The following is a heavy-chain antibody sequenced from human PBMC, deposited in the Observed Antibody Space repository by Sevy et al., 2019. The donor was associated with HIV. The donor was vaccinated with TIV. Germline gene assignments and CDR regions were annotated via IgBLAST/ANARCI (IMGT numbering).Heavy chain of an antibody. Sequence: SETLSLTCTVSGGSTSSYYWSWIRQPPGKGLEWIGYIYYSGSTNYNPSLKSRVTISVDTSKNQFSLKLSSVTAADTAVYYCARNLPDYYDSSGYSESLTVFDYWGQGTLVTVSS. CDR1: GGSTSSYY. J-gene: IGHJ4*02. CDR2: IYYSGST. V-gene: IGHV4-59*13. CDR3: ARNLPDYYDSSGYSESLTVFDY. D-gene: IGHD3-22*01.